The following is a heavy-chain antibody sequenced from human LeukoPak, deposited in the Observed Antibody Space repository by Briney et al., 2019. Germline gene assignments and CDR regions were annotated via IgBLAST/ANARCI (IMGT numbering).Heavy chain of an antibody. V-gene: IGHV3-7*04. D-gene: IGHD4-17*01. CDR3: ARDYGD. CDR1: GFSFSTSW. Sequence: GGSLRLSCAASGFSFSTSWMSWVRQTPGKGLDWMANIKEDGSQKYYLDSVKGRFTISRDNAKNALYLEMNSLRAEDTAVYYCARDYGDWGRGTLVTVSS. J-gene: IGHJ4*02. CDR2: IKEDGSQK.